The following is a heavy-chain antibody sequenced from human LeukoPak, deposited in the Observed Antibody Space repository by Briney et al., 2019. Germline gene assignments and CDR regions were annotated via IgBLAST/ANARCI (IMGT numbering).Heavy chain of an antibody. CDR2: MYHTGTT. Sequence: PSETLSLTCNVSSSSMSSVYHWVWIRQPREKGLEWIATMYHTGTTLYNPSLTGRVTISLDTSKTHFSLNVTSVTAADAAVYYCANRGWEPPVESPFDSWGQGTLVTVSS. D-gene: IGHD1-26*01. CDR3: ANRGWEPPVESPFDS. CDR1: SSSMSSVYH. J-gene: IGHJ4*02. V-gene: IGHV4-38-2*02.